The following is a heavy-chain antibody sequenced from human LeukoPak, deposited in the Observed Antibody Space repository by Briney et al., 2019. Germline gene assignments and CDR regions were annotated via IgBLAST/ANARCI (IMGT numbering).Heavy chain of an antibody. J-gene: IGHJ4*02. CDR2: IYTSGST. CDR3: ARGLPAAILHRSGDYFDY. CDR1: GYFISSGYY. Sequence: SETLSLTCTVSGYFISSGYYWGWLRQPPGKGLEWIGRIYTSGSTNYNPSLKSRVTISVDTSKNQFSLKLSSVTAADTAVYYCARGLPAAILHRSGDYFDYWGQGTLATVPS. D-gene: IGHD2-2*02. V-gene: IGHV4-38-2*02.